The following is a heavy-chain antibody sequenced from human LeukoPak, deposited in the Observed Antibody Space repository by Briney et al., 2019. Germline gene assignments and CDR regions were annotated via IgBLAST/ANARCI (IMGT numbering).Heavy chain of an antibody. CDR3: ARARGDDYYDSSGEYYFDY. CDR2: IIPIFGTA. V-gene: IGHV1-69*13. D-gene: IGHD3-22*01. Sequence: ASVKVSCKASGGTFSSYAISWVRQAPGQGLEWMGGIIPIFGTANYAQKFQGRVTITADESTSTAYMELSSLRSEDTAVYYCARARGDDYYDSSGEYYFDYWGQGTLVTVSS. J-gene: IGHJ4*02. CDR1: GGTFSSYA.